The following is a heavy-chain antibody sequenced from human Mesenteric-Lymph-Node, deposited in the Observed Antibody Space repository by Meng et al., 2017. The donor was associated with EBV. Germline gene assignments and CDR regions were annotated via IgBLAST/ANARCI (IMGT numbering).Heavy chain of an antibody. Sequence: QVQLQGSGPGLVEPSETLSLTCTVSGDSISYYYWSWIRQPPGKGLEWIGYLYYSGSTNYNPSLKSRVTISVDTSKNQFSLRLTSVTAADTATYYCARGAAAQNFEDWGQGTLVTVSS. V-gene: IGHV4-59*01. D-gene: IGHD6-13*01. CDR3: ARGAAAQNFED. J-gene: IGHJ4*02. CDR1: GDSISYYY. CDR2: LYYSGST.